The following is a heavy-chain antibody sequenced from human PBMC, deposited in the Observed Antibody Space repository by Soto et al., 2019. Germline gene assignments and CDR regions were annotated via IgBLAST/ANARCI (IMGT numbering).Heavy chain of an antibody. CDR1: GGTFSSYA. V-gene: IGHV1-69*13. J-gene: IGHJ6*02. D-gene: IGHD4-4*01. CDR2: IIPIFGTA. CDR3: ARDLMTTVTHYYYYGMDV. Sequence: GASVKVSCKASGGTFSSYAISWVRQAPGQGLEWMGGIIPIFGTANYAQKFQGRVTITADESTSTAYMELSSLRSEDTAVYYCARDLMTTVTHYYYYGMDVWGQGTTVTVSS.